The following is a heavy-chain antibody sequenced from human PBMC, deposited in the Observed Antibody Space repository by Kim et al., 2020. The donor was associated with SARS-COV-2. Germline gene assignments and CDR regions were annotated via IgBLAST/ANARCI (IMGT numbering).Heavy chain of an antibody. CDR3: AKDRRDYGDYTAFDI. Sequence: SVKGRFTISRDNSKNTLYLQMNSLRAEDTAVYYCAKDRRDYGDYTAFDIWGQGTMVTVSS. V-gene: IGHV3-23*01. D-gene: IGHD4-17*01. J-gene: IGHJ3*02.